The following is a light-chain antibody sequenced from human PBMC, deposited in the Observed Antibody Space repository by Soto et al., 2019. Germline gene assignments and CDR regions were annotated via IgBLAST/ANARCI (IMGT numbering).Light chain of an antibody. J-gene: IGLJ2*01. CDR2: DDN. Sequence: SYELTQPPSVSVAPGQTARISCGGINIGSKSVHWYQQKPGQAPVLVVYDDNDRPSGIPERFSGSNSGNTATLTISRVEAGDVADYYCQVWDSSSDLLVFGGGTKLTVL. CDR3: QVWDSSSDLLV. V-gene: IGLV3-21*02. CDR1: NIGSKS.